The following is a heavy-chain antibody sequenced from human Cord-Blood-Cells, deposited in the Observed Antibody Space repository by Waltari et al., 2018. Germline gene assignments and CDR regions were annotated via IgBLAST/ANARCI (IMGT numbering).Heavy chain of an antibody. CDR3: ARGGAQFPRDAFDI. D-gene: IGHD2-21*01. CDR2: IYSGGST. CDR1: GVTARGNY. V-gene: IGHV3-53*04. Sequence: EVQLVESGGGLVQPGGSLRLTCAASGVTARGNYMCWVPQAPGKGLEWVSVIYSGGSTYYADSVKGRFTISRHNSKNTLYLQMNSLRAEDTAVYYCARGGAQFPRDAFDIWGQGTMVTVSS. J-gene: IGHJ3*02.